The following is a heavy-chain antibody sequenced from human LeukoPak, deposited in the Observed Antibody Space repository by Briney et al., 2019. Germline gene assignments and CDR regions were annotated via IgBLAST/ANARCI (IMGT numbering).Heavy chain of an antibody. CDR1: GGTFSSYA. D-gene: IGHD3-3*01. CDR3: ARDRVTIFGVVIDYFDY. J-gene: IGHJ4*02. V-gene: IGHV1-69*13. Sequence: SVKVSCKASGGTFSSYAIIWVRQAPGQGLEWMGGIIPIFGTANYAQKFQGRVTITADESTSTAYMELSSLRSEDTAVYYCARDRVTIFGVVIDYFDYWGQGTLVTVSS. CDR2: IIPIFGTA.